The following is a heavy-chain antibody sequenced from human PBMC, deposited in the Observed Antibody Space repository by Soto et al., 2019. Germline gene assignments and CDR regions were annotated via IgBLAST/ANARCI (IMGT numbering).Heavy chain of an antibody. Sequence: TLSVKWSVSGVAMAFGGYLWCWVWQFPEKGLEWLGYIGHLETTYYNPSFKSRLSLSIDRTRNQFCLSLSSMTAADKAVYYCARGGHHDSFAFWGQGTQVTVS. CDR3: ARGGHHDSFAF. CDR2: IGHLETT. J-gene: IGHJ1*01. V-gene: IGHV4-30-2*06. CDR1: GVAMAFGGYL. D-gene: IGHD2-15*01.